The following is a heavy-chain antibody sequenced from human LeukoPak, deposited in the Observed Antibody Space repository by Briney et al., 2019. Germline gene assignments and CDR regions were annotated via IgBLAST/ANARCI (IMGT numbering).Heavy chain of an antibody. V-gene: IGHV1-18*01. Sequence: ASVKVSCKPSGYTFSSYGISWVRQAPGQGLEWMGWISAYNGNTDYAQKLQGRVTLTTDTSTSTAYMELRSLRSDDTAVYFCARDRGSFYSPDYFDYWGQGTLVTVSS. D-gene: IGHD1-26*01. CDR1: GYTFSSYG. CDR3: ARDRGSFYSPDYFDY. CDR2: ISAYNGNT. J-gene: IGHJ4*02.